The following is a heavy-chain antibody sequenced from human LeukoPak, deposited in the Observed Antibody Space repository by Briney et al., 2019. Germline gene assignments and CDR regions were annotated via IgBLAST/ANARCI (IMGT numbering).Heavy chain of an antibody. CDR1: GFTFSDYY. D-gene: IGHD6-19*01. J-gene: IGHJ5*02. CDR3: ARDPAVAGFSGWFDP. Sequence: GGSLRLSCAASGFTFSDYYMSWIRQAPGKGLEWASYISSSGSTIYYADSVKGRFTISRDNAKNSLYLQMNSLRAEDTAVYYCARDPAVAGFSGWFDPWGQGTLVTVSS. V-gene: IGHV3-11*01. CDR2: ISSSGSTI.